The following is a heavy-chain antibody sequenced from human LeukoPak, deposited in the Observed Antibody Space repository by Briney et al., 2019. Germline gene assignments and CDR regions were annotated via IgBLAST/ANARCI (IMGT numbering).Heavy chain of an antibody. Sequence: SVKVSCKASGGTSSSYAISWVRQAPGQGLEWMGGIIPIFGTANYAQKFQGRVTITTDESTSTAYMELSSLRSEDTAVYYCARFRRWLQLGAFDIWGQGTMVTVSS. J-gene: IGHJ3*02. CDR3: ARFRRWLQLGAFDI. D-gene: IGHD5-24*01. CDR1: GGTSSSYA. CDR2: IIPIFGTA. V-gene: IGHV1-69*05.